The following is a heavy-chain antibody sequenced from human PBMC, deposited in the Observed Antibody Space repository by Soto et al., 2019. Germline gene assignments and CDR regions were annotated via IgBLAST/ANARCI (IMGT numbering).Heavy chain of an antibody. D-gene: IGHD2-2*03. CDR2: IFYSGST. V-gene: IGHV4-39*01. CDR1: GGSISSSSFY. J-gene: IGHJ5*02. CDR3: ARHLGLSPGDWFDP. Sequence: SETLSLACTVPGGSISSSSFYWGWIRPPPGKGLEWIGTIFYSGSTYYKPSLKSRVTTSADTSKNQFSLKLSSVTAADTAVYYCARHLGLSPGDWFDPWGQGTLVTVSS.